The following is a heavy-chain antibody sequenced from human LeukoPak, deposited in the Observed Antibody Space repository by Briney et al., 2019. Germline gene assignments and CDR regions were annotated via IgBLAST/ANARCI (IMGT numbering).Heavy chain of an antibody. CDR1: GGSISSSSYY. CDR2: IYYSGST. J-gene: IGHJ4*02. CDR3: ASRWVEGIVVVPAAIPKVDY. Sequence: SETLSLTCTVSGGSISSSSYYWGWIRQPPGKGLEWIGSIYYSGSTYYNPSLKSRVTISVDTSKNQFSLKLSSVTAADTAMYYCASRWVEGIVVVPAAIPKVDYWGQGTLVTVSS. D-gene: IGHD2-2*01. V-gene: IGHV4-39*07.